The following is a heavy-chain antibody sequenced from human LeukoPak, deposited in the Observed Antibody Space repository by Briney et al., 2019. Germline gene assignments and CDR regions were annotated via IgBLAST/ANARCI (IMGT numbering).Heavy chain of an antibody. Sequence: GGALRLSCAASGFTFSSYAMHWVRQAPGKGLEGVAVISYDGSNKYYADSVKGRFTISRDNTTNTLYLQLNSLRAEDTAVYYCARGTYSSSWYVGNFDYWGQGTLVTVSS. CDR1: GFTFSSYA. J-gene: IGHJ4*02. CDR3: ARGTYSSSWYVGNFDY. V-gene: IGHV3-30*04. D-gene: IGHD6-13*01. CDR2: ISYDGSNK.